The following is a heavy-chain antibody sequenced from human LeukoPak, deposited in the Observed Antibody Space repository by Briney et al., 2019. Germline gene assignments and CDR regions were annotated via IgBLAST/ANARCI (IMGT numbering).Heavy chain of an antibody. J-gene: IGHJ4*02. V-gene: IGHV1-69*04. Sequence: SVKVSCKASGGTFSSYAISWVRQAPGQGLEWMGRIIPILGIANYAQKFQGRVTITADKSTSTAYMELGSLRSEDTAVYYCARVPGYSYGYYFDYWGQGTLVTVSS. D-gene: IGHD5-18*01. CDR3: ARVPGYSYGYYFDY. CDR2: IIPILGIA. CDR1: GGTFSSYA.